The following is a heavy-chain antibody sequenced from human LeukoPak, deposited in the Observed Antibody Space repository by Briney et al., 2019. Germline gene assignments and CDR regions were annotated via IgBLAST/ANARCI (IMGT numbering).Heavy chain of an antibody. Sequence: SETLSLTCTVSGGSINNYFWSWIRQPPGKGLEWIGYMYYSGSTNYNPSLKSRVTISVDTSKNQFSLKLSSVTAADTAVYYCARNPGGNSDGDWFDPWGQGTLVTVSS. D-gene: IGHD5-18*01. CDR3: ARNPGGNSDGDWFDP. CDR2: MYYSGST. CDR1: GGSINNYF. J-gene: IGHJ5*02. V-gene: IGHV4-59*01.